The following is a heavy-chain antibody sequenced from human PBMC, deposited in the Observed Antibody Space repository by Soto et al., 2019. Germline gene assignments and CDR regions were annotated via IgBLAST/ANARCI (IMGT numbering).Heavy chain of an antibody. J-gene: IGHJ4*02. V-gene: IGHV1-69*02. Sequence: QVQLVQSGAEVKKPGSSVKVSCKASGGTFSSYTISWVRQAPGQGLEWMGRIIPILGIANYAQKFQGRVTITADKSTSTAYMELSSLRSEDTAVYYCARGDYGDYAFDYWGQGTLVTVSS. CDR2: IIPILGIA. CDR1: GGTFSSYT. D-gene: IGHD4-17*01. CDR3: ARGDYGDYAFDY.